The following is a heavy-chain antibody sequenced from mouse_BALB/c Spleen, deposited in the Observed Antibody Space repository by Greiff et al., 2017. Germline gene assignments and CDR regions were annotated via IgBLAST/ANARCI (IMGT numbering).Heavy chain of an antibody. V-gene: IGHV1S29*02. CDR1: GYTFTDYN. CDR2: IYPYNGGT. Sequence: EVQLQQSGPELVKPGASVKISCKASGYTFTDYNMHWVKQSHGKSLEWIGYIYPYNGGTGYNQKFKSKATLTVDNSSSTAYMELRSLTSEDSAVYYCARTTVVDSFAYWGQGTLVTVAA. CDR3: ARTTVVDSFAY. J-gene: IGHJ3*01. D-gene: IGHD1-1*01.